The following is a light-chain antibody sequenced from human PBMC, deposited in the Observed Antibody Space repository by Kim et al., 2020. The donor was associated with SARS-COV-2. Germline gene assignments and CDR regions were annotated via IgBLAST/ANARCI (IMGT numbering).Light chain of an antibody. V-gene: IGLV2-14*03. CDR1: SSDVGGYNY. Sequence: QSALTQPASVSGSPGQSLTISCTGTSSDVGGYNYVSWYQQHPGKAPKLMIYDVSNLPSGVSNRFSGSKSGNTASLTISGLQAEDEADYYCSSYTSSSTLVVLGGGTQLKVL. J-gene: IGLJ2*01. CDR2: DVS. CDR3: SSYTSSSTLVV.